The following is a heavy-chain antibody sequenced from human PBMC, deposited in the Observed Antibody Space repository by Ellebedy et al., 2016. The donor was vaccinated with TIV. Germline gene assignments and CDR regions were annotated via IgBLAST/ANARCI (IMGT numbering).Heavy chain of an antibody. Sequence: SETLSLTXAVYGGSFSGYYWSWIRQPPGKGLEWIGEINHSGSTNYNLSLKSRVTKSVDTSKNQFSLKLSSVTAADTAVYYCARDWIVAAGTEAFDIWGQGTMVTVSS. D-gene: IGHD6-13*01. CDR3: ARDWIVAAGTEAFDI. J-gene: IGHJ3*02. V-gene: IGHV4-34*01. CDR1: GGSFSGYY. CDR2: INHSGST.